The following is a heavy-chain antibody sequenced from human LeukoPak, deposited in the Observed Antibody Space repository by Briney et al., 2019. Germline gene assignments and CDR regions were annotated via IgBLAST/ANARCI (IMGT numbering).Heavy chain of an antibody. CDR2: IKSKTDGGTT. CDR3: ARQREPQYYDILTGYYREVWFDP. Sequence: NPGGSLRLSCAASGFTFSNAWMSWVRQAPGKGLEWVGRIKSKTDGGTTDYAAPVKGRFTISRDDSKNTLYLQMNSLKTEDTAVYYCARQREPQYYDILTGYYREVWFDPWGQGTLVTVSS. V-gene: IGHV3-15*01. D-gene: IGHD3-9*01. CDR1: GFTFSNAW. J-gene: IGHJ5*02.